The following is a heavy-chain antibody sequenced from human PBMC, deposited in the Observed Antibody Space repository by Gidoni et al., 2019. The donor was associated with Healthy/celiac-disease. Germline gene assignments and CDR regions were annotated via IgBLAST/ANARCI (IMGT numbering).Heavy chain of an antibody. V-gene: IGHV3-30*18. D-gene: IGHD5-12*01. J-gene: IGHJ4*02. Sequence: QVQLVESGGGVVQHGRSLRLACAAHGSTSSSYGMHWIRQAPAKGLGWVAVISYDGSNKYYADSVQGRFTISRDNSKNTLYLQMNSLRAEDTAVYYCAKDRFVRRWLQPYFDYWGQGTLVTVSS. CDR2: ISYDGSNK. CDR3: AKDRFVRRWLQPYFDY. CDR1: GSTSSSYG.